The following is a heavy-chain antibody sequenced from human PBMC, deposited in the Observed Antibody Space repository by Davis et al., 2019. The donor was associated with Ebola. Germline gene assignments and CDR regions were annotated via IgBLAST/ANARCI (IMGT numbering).Heavy chain of an antibody. V-gene: IGHV3-7*01. Sequence: GESLKISCTGSGFTFTDYWMGWVRQAPGKGLEWVANIKQDGSEKYYVDSVKGRFTISRDNAKNSVYLQVNSLRVEDTAVYYCARHGRLYYFDYWGQGTLVTVSS. CDR1: GFTFTDYW. CDR3: ARHGRLYYFDY. CDR2: IKQDGSEK. J-gene: IGHJ4*02. D-gene: IGHD2/OR15-2a*01.